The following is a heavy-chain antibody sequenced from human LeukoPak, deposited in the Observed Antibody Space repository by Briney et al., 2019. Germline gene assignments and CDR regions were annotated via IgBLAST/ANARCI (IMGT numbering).Heavy chain of an antibody. Sequence: ASVKVSCKAPGYSFTGYYMHWVRQAPGQGPEWMGWINPNSGGTNYAQKFQGRVTMTRDTSIRIAYMELSRLRSDDTAVYYCARDMYGDYYYYGVDVWGQGTTVTVSS. CDR1: GYSFTGYY. CDR2: INPNSGGT. J-gene: IGHJ6*02. D-gene: IGHD4-17*01. V-gene: IGHV1-2*02. CDR3: ARDMYGDYYYYGVDV.